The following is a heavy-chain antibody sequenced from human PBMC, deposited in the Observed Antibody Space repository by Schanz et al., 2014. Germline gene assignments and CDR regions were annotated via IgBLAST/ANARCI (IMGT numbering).Heavy chain of an antibody. Sequence: QGQLVQSGAEVKKPGASVKVSCKASGGTFSSYTINWVRQAPGQGLEWMGIINPSGGSTSYAQKYQGRVTMTADKSTSTVYMEVSGLRSEDTAVYYCAKVDRTRYYAMDVWGQGTTVTVSS. CDR1: GGTFSSYT. CDR3: AKVDRTRYYAMDV. D-gene: IGHD3-9*01. CDR2: INPSGGST. J-gene: IGHJ6*02. V-gene: IGHV1-46*01.